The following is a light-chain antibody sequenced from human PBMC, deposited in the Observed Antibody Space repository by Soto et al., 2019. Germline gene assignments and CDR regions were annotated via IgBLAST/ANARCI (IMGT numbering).Light chain of an antibody. CDR2: AAS. Sequence: DIQMTQSPSALSASVGDRVTITCRASQNINIYLHWYQQKPGKAPELLIFAASSVRSGVPSRFSGSGSGTEFTFAIISLQPEDVATYYCQQSSTSPPFTFGPGTKVDIK. V-gene: IGKV1-39*01. J-gene: IGKJ3*01. CDR1: QNINIY. CDR3: QQSSTSPPFT.